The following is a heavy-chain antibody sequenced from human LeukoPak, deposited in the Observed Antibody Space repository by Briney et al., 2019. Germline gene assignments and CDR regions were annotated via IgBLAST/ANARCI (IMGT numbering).Heavy chain of an antibody. CDR3: ASYIAAAADYYYYMDV. V-gene: IGHV1-69*01. CDR2: IIPIFGTA. J-gene: IGHJ6*03. Sequence: SVKVSCKASGGTFSSYAISWVRQAPGQGLEWMGGIIPIFGTANYAQKFQGRVTITPDESTSTAYMELSSLRSEDTAVYYCASYIAAAADYYYYMDVWGKGTTVTVSS. CDR1: GGTFSSYA. D-gene: IGHD6-13*01.